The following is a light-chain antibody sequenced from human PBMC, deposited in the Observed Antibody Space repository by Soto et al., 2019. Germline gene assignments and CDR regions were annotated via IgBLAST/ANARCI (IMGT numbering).Light chain of an antibody. J-gene: IGKJ1*01. CDR1: QSISTH. Sequence: IHMTQSTSCRSALVLRIVGVTDRASQSISTHLGWYQQKPGKAPKLLIYAASSLQSWVPSRFTGSGSGTEFTLTISSLQPHDFATYYCQQSYTYWWRFGQGTKVDIK. CDR2: AAS. CDR3: QQSYTYWWR. V-gene: IGKV1-39*01.